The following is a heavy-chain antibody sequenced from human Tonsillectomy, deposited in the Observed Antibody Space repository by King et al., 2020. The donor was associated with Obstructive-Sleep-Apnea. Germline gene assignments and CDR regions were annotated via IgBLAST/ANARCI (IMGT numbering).Heavy chain of an antibody. D-gene: IGHD1-14*01. Sequence: QLQESGPGLVKPSETLSLTCTVSGDSLSSSSYYWGWIRQPPGNGLEWMWGIYYRGSTYYNPSLKSRVTISVDTSKNQFSLKLGSVTAADTAVYYCATHTTAWRPVDSWGQGTLVTVSS. CDR2: IYYRGST. J-gene: IGHJ4*02. V-gene: IGHV4-39*01. CDR1: GDSLSSSSYY. CDR3: ATHTTAWRPVDS.